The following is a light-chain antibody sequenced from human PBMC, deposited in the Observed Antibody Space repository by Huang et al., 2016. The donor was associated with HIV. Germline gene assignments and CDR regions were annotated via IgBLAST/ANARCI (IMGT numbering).Light chain of an antibody. CDR1: QDIANS. Sequence: DIQMTQSPSSLSASVGDKVNITCRASQDIANSLAWYQQRPGKAPKLLLYSTSKLASGVPSRFSGSGSGTHYTLTISDLQSEDPATYYCQHYYRAPFTFGQGTRLEIK. V-gene: IGKV1-NL1*01. CDR3: QHYYRAPFT. J-gene: IGKJ2*01. CDR2: STS.